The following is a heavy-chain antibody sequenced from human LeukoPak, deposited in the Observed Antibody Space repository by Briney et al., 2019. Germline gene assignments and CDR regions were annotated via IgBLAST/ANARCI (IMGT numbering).Heavy chain of an antibody. Sequence: SVKVSCKASGGTFSSYAISWVRQAPGQGLEWMGRIIPIFGTANYAQKFQGRVTITTDESTSTAYMELSSLRSEGTAVYYCARDRIAAAGNSDYWGQGTLVTVSS. D-gene: IGHD6-13*01. J-gene: IGHJ4*02. CDR2: IIPIFGTA. V-gene: IGHV1-69*05. CDR3: ARDRIAAAGNSDY. CDR1: GGTFSSYA.